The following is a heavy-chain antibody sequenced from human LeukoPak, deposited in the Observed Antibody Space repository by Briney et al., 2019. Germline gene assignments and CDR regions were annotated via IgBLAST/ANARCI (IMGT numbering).Heavy chain of an antibody. CDR3: ARGNYDSSDFEYFQH. V-gene: IGHV1-2*02. CDR1: GYTFTGYY. CDR2: INPNSGGT. J-gene: IGHJ1*01. D-gene: IGHD3-22*01. Sequence: ASVKVSCTASGYTFTGYYIHWVRQAPGQGLEWLGWINPNSGGTNYAQKFQGRVTMTRDTSITTAYMELSWLRFDDTAVFYCARGNYDSSDFEYFQHWGQGTLVTVSS.